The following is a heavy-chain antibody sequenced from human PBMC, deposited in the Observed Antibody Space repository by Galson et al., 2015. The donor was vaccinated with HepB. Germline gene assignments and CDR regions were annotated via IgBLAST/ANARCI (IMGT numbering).Heavy chain of an antibody. CDR3: ARDLEDFWSGSQSYGMDV. Sequence: SLRLSCAASGFTFSSYWMHWVRQAPGKGLVWVSRINSDGSSTSYADSVKGRFTISRDNAKNTLYLQMNSLRAEDTAVYYCARDLEDFWSGSQSYGMDVWGQGTTVTVSS. CDR1: GFTFSSYW. J-gene: IGHJ6*02. CDR2: INSDGSST. V-gene: IGHV3-74*01. D-gene: IGHD3-3*01.